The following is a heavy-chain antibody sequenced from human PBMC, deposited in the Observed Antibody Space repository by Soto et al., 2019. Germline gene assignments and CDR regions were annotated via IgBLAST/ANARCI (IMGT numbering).Heavy chain of an antibody. D-gene: IGHD4-17*01. CDR2: INPNSGGT. CDR3: ARETITTVVTPYYYYGMDV. J-gene: IGHJ6*02. Sequence: GASVKVSCKASGYTFTGYYMHWVRQAPGQGLEWMGWINPNSGGTNYAQKFQGWVTMTRDTSISTAYMELSRLRSDDTAVYYCARETITTVVTPYYYYGMDVWGQGTTVTSP. CDR1: GYTFTGYY. V-gene: IGHV1-2*04.